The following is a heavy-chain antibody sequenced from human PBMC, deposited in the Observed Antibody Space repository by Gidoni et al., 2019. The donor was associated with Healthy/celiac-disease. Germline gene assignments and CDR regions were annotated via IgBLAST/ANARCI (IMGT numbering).Heavy chain of an antibody. CDR3: TRTSLIVVVTAY. V-gene: IGHV3-49*05. J-gene: IGHJ4*02. Sequence: EVQLVESGGGLVKPGRSLSLACTAAGLTVGDYAMSWFRQAPGKGLEWVGFIRSKAYGGTTEYAASVIGRFTISRDDSKSIAYLQMNSLKTEDTAVYYCTRTSLIVVVTAYWGQGTLVTVSS. CDR2: IRSKAYGGTT. D-gene: IGHD2-21*02. CDR1: GLTVGDYA.